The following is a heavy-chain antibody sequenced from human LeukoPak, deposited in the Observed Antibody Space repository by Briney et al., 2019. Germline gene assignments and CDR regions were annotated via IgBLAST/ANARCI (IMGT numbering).Heavy chain of an antibody. CDR2: IYYSGST. CDR1: GGSISSYY. J-gene: IGHJ4*02. CDR3: ARHYGYSSGFFDY. D-gene: IGHD6-19*01. V-gene: IGHV4-59*08. Sequence: SETLPLTCTVSGGSISSYYWSWIRQPPGKGLEWIGYIYYSGSTNYNPSLKSRVTISVDTSKNQFSLKLSSVTAADTAVYYCARHYGYSSGFFDYWGQGTLVTVSS.